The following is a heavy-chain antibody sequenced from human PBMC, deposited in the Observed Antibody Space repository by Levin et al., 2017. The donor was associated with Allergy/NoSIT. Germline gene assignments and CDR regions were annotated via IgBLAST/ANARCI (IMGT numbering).Heavy chain of an antibody. V-gene: IGHV3-66*01. CDR2: IYMGGNT. D-gene: IGHD3-10*01. CDR3: ARGGAGGLISFLDY. CDR1: GFTVSDTY. J-gene: IGHJ4*02. Sequence: HPGGSLRLSCAASGFTVSDTYMTWVRQAPGKGLEWVSIIYMGGNTYYADSVKGRFTISRDKSENTLHLQMNSLRAEDTAVYYCARGGAGGLISFLDYWGQGTLVTVSS.